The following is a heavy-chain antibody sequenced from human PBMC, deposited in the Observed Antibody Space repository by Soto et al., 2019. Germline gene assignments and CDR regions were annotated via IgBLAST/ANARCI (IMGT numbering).Heavy chain of an antibody. CDR3: ARQYPTVVTYDAFDI. D-gene: IGHD4-17*01. CDR1: GGSISSSSYY. Sequence: SETLSLTCTVSGGSISSSSYYWGWIRQPPGKGLEWIGSIYYSGSTYYNPSLKSQVTISVDTSKNRFSRKLTSVTAADTAVYYCARQYPTVVTYDAFDIWGQGTMVTVSS. V-gene: IGHV4-39*01. J-gene: IGHJ3*02. CDR2: IYYSGST.